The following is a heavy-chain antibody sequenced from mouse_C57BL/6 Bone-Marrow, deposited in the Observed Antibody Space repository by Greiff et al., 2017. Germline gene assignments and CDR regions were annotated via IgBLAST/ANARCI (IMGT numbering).Heavy chain of an antibody. CDR1: GYAFSSSW. CDR2: IYPGDGDT. V-gene: IGHV1-82*01. D-gene: IGHD2-4*01. J-gene: IGHJ2*01. Sequence: QVQLQQSGPELVKPGASVKISCKASGYAFSSSWMNWVKQRPGKGLEWIGRIYPGDGDTNYNGKFKGKATLTADKSSSTAYMRLSSLTSEDSAVYFCARSDCVRDYFDYWGQGTTLTVTS. CDR3: ARSDCVRDYFDY.